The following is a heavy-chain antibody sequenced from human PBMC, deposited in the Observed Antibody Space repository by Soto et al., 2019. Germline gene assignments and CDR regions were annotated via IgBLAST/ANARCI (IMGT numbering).Heavy chain of an antibody. CDR1: GYIFIDYW. J-gene: IGHJ4*02. CDR2: VYPRDSDT. V-gene: IGHV5-51*01. CDR3: ARTPLPGYSIHFNS. D-gene: IGHD2-15*01. Sequence: GESLKISCKASGYIFIDYWIGWVRQMPGKGLEWMGIVYPRDSDTRYSPSFQGQVTISADRSTGTAFLRWRSLKASDTALYYCARTPLPGYSIHFNSWGQGTLVTVSS.